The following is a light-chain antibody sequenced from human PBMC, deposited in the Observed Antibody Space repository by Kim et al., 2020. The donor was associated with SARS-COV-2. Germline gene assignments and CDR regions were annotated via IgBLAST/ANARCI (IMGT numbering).Light chain of an antibody. CDR1: NIASRT. CDR2: YDR. J-gene: IGLJ2*01. Sequence: APGKAARISGGGNNIASRTVHWYQQRPGQLPVLVIYYDRDRPSGIPERFSGSNSGNTATPTISRVEAGDEADYYCQVWDSTNDHPVFGGGTQLTVL. CDR3: QVWDSTNDHPV. V-gene: IGLV3-21*04.